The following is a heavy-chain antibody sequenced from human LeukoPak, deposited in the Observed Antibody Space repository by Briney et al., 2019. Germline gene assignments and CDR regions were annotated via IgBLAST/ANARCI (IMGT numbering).Heavy chain of an antibody. Sequence: SETLSLTCTVSGGSISSYYWSWIRQPPGKGLEWIGYISYSGSTTYNPSLKSRVTLSIDTSKNELTLKMTSVTAADTAIYYCARDRDSGGRNDCWGQGTLVTVSS. V-gene: IGHV4-59*01. J-gene: IGHJ4*02. CDR3: ARDRDSGGRNDC. CDR2: ISYSGST. D-gene: IGHD2-15*01. CDR1: GGSISSYY.